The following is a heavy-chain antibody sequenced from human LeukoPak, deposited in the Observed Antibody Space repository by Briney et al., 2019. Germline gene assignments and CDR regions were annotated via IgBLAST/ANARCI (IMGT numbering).Heavy chain of an antibody. J-gene: IGHJ4*02. V-gene: IGHV4-59*04. CDR3: AREIGSRNGYNL. D-gene: IGHD5-24*01. Sequence: SETLSLTCTVSGGSISSYYWSWIRQPPGKGLEWIGYIYYSGSTHYNPSLKSRATISVDTSKNQFSLKLSSVTAADTAVYYCAREIGSRNGYNLWGQGTLVTVSS. CDR2: IYYSGST. CDR1: GGSISSYY.